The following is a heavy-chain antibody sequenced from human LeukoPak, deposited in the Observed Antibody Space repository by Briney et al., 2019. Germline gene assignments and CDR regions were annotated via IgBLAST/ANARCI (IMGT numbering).Heavy chain of an antibody. V-gene: IGHV4-34*01. J-gene: IGHJ4*02. Sequence: SETLSLTCAVYGGSFSGSYWSWIRQPPGKGLEWIGEINHSGSTNYNPSLKSRVTISVDTSKNQFSLKLSSVTAADTAVYYCAREGSSGRVAEAFDYWGQGTLVTVSS. CDR2: INHSGST. D-gene: IGHD3-16*01. CDR3: AREGSSGRVAEAFDY. CDR1: GGSFSGSY.